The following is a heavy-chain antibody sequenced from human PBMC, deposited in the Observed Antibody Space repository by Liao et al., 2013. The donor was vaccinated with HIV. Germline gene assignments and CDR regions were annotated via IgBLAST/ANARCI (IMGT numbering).Heavy chain of an antibody. CDR2: IYESGFT. CDR3: ARWSNGRFGARDAFES. V-gene: IGHV4-30-4*08. Sequence: QVQLQVSSPGLVKPSQTLSLTCTVSGGSMSSGDYYWSWIRQAPGKGLEWIGYIYESGFTDYNPSLKSRLTISEDTSKDQFSLRLTSVTAADTAVYYCARWSNGRFGARDAFESWGQGILVIVSS. CDR1: GGSMSSGDYY. J-gene: IGHJ4*02. D-gene: IGHD3-3*01.